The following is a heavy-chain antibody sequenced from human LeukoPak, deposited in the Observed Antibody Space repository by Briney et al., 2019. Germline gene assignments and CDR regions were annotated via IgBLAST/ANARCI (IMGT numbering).Heavy chain of an antibody. Sequence: GGSLRLSRTASGFTFGDYAMSWFRQAPGKGLGWVGFIRSKAYGGTTEYAASVKGRFTISRDDSKSIAYLQMNSLKTEDTAVYYCTRDVVPGYCSGGSCYSFQHWGQGTLVTVSS. V-gene: IGHV3-49*03. D-gene: IGHD2-15*01. CDR2: IRSKAYGGTT. J-gene: IGHJ1*01. CDR1: GFTFGDYA. CDR3: TRDVVPGYCSGGSCYSFQH.